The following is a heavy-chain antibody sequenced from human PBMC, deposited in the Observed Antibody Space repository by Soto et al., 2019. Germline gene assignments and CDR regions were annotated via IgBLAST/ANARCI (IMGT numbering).Heavy chain of an antibody. CDR2: ISGSGGST. CDR1: GFTFSSYA. J-gene: IGHJ6*02. V-gene: IGHV3-23*01. Sequence: EVQLLESGGGLVQPGGSLRLSCAASGFTFSSYAMSWVRQAPGKGLEWISAISGSGGSTYYADSVKGRFTISRDNSKNTLYLQMNSLRAEDTAVYYCAKDQGGYYYYGMDVWGQGTTVTVSS. CDR3: AKDQGGYYYYGMDV.